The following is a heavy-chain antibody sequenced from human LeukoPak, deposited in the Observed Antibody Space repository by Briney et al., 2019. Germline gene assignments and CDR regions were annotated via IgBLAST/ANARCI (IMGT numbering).Heavy chain of an antibody. CDR1: GGSLSSYY. CDR2: IYYSGST. D-gene: IGHD5-24*01. Sequence: SETLSLTCTVSGGSLSSYYWSWIRQPPGKGLEWIGYIYYSGSTNYNPSLKSRVTISVDTSKNQFSLKLSSVTAADTAVYYCARGRDGWFDPWGQGTLVTVSS. CDR3: ARGRDGWFDP. J-gene: IGHJ5*02. V-gene: IGHV4-59*01.